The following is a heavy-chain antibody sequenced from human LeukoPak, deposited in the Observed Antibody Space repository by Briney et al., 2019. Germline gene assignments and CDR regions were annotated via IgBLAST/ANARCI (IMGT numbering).Heavy chain of an antibody. D-gene: IGHD3-9*01. Sequence: GGSLRLSCAASGFTFSTYGMNWVRQAPGKGLEWVAFIRYDGNNKYYADSVKGRFTISRDNSKNTVYLQLNSLRAEDSAVYYCARGGYYNVLTGFRGRILGFDYWGQGTLVTVSS. V-gene: IGHV3-30*02. CDR1: GFTFSTYG. CDR3: ARGGYYNVLTGFRGRILGFDY. CDR2: IRYDGNNK. J-gene: IGHJ4*02.